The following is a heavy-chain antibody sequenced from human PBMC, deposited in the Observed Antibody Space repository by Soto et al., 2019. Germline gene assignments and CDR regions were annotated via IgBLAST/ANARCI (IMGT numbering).Heavy chain of an antibody. Sequence: PSETLSLTCTVSGGSISSYYWSWIRQPPGKGLEWIGYIYYSGSTNYNPSLKSRVTISVDTSKNQFSLKLSSVTAADTAVYYCARAYGSGSYLPNRVPYGMDVWGQGTTVTVSS. CDR1: GGSISSYY. CDR2: IYYSGST. D-gene: IGHD3-10*01. V-gene: IGHV4-59*01. J-gene: IGHJ6*02. CDR3: ARAYGSGSYLPNRVPYGMDV.